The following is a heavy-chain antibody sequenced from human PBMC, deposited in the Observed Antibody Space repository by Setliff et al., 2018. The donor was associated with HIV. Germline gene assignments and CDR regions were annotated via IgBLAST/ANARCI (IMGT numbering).Heavy chain of an antibody. D-gene: IGHD6-13*01. CDR2: IYPGDSET. CDR1: GYRFTSYW. V-gene: IGHV5-51*01. J-gene: IGHJ4*02. Sequence: GESLKISCKGSGYRFTSYWIGWVRQMPGKGLEWMGIIYPGDSETKYSPPFQGQVTISADKSISIAYLQWSSLKASDTAMYYCARLLTSAGTRPYFDCWGLGTLVTVS. CDR3: ARLLTSAGTRPYFDC.